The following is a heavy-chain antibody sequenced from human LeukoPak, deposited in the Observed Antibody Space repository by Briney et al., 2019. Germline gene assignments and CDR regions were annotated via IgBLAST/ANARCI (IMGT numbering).Heavy chain of an antibody. CDR1: GGTFSSYA. CDR2: IIPIFGTA. J-gene: IGHJ6*03. V-gene: IGHV1-69*05. D-gene: IGHD4-23*01. Sequence: SVKVSCKASGGTFSSYAISGVRQAPGQGLEWMGGIIPIFGTANYAQKFQGRVTITTDESTSTAYMELSSLRSEDTAVYYCARGGLHDYGGNSYVGNYYYMDVWGKGTTVTVSS. CDR3: ARGGLHDYGGNSYVGNYYYMDV.